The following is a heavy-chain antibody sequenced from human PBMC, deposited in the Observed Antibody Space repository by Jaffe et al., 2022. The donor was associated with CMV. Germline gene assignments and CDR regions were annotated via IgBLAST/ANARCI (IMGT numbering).Heavy chain of an antibody. J-gene: IGHJ4*02. CDR3: ASGYDSLFQY. V-gene: IGHV4-59*01. Sequence: QVQLQESGPGLVKPSETLSLTCTVSGGSINSYYWSWIRQPPGKGLEWIRYMYYTGTTNSNPSLKSRVSMSIDTSKNQFSLKLSSVTAADTAVYYCASGYDSLFQYWGQGVLVTVSS. CDR2: MYYTGTT. CDR1: GGSINSYY. D-gene: IGHD2-2*01.